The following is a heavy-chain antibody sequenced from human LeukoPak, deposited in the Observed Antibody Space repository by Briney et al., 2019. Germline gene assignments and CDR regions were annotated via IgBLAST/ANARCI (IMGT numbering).Heavy chain of an antibody. V-gene: IGHV4-59*08. CDR2: IYYSGST. CDR1: GGSISSFY. CDR3: ARTGTKGFDY. D-gene: IGHD1-7*01. J-gene: IGHJ4*02. Sequence: SETLSLTCTVSGGSISSFYWSWIRQPPGKGLEWIGYIYYSGSTNYNPSLKSRVTISVDTSKNQFSLKLSSVTAADTAVYYCARTGTKGFDYWGQGTLVTVSS.